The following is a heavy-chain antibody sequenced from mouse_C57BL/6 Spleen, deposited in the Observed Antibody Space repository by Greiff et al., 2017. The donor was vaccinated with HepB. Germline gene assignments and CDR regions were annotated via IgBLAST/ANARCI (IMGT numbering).Heavy chain of an antibody. CDR3: ARNLYYYGSSSYYFDY. CDR2: IWSGGST. D-gene: IGHD1-1*01. J-gene: IGHJ2*01. V-gene: IGHV2-2*01. CDR1: GFSLTSYG. Sequence: VQLKESGPGLVQPSQSLSITCTVSGFSLTSYGVHWVRQSPGKGLEWLGVIWSGGSTDYNAAFISRLSISKDNSKSQVFFKMNSLQADDTAIYYCARNLYYYGSSSYYFDYWGQGTTLTVSS.